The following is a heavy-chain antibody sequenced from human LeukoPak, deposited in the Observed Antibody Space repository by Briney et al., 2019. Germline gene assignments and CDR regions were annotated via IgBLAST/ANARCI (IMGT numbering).Heavy chain of an antibody. CDR3: ARVPEVTTNGMDV. V-gene: IGHV1-69*05. J-gene: IGHJ6*02. CDR1: GGTFSSYA. Sequence: SAKVSCKASGGTFSSYAISWVRQAPGQGLEWMGGIIPIFGTANYAQKFQGRVTITTDESTSTAYMELSSLRSEDTAVYYCARVPEVTTNGMDVWGQGTTVTVSS. CDR2: IIPIFGTA. D-gene: IGHD4-17*01.